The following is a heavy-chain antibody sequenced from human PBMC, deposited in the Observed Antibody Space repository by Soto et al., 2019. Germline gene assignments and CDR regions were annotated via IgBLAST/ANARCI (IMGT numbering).Heavy chain of an antibody. CDR2: ISAYNGNT. J-gene: IGHJ4*02. Sequence: QVQLEQSGAEVKKPGASVKVSCKASGYTFTSYGISWVRQAPGQGLEWMGWISAYNGNTNYAQKLQGRVTMTTDTSTSTAYMELRSLRSDDTAVYYCARLIVGATWSYYFDYWGQGTLVTVSS. CDR1: GYTFTSYG. V-gene: IGHV1-18*01. D-gene: IGHD1-26*01. CDR3: ARLIVGATWSYYFDY.